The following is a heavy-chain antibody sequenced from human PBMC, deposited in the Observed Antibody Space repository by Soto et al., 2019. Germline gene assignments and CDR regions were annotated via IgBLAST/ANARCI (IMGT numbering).Heavy chain of an antibody. CDR2: IYYSGST. D-gene: IGHD5-12*01. J-gene: IGHJ4*02. Sequence: PSETLSLTCTVSGGSISSYYWSWIRQPPGKGLEWIGYIYYSGSTNYNPSLKSRVTISVDTSKNQFSLKLSSVTAADTAVYYCARYSGYDSFVDYWGQGTLVTVSS. CDR3: ARYSGYDSFVDY. V-gene: IGHV4-59*01. CDR1: GGSISSYY.